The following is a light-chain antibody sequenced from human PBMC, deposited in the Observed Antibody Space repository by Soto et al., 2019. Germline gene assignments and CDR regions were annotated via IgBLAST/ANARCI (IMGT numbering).Light chain of an antibody. V-gene: IGLV1-51*02. Sequence: QSVLTQPPSVSAAPGQKGTISCSGSSSNIGNNYVSWYQQLPGTAPKLLIYENNKRPSGIPDRFSGSKSGTSATLGITGLQTGDEADYYCGTWDSSLSAYAFGTGTKVTVL. CDR1: SSNIGNNY. CDR3: GTWDSSLSAYA. CDR2: ENN. J-gene: IGLJ1*01.